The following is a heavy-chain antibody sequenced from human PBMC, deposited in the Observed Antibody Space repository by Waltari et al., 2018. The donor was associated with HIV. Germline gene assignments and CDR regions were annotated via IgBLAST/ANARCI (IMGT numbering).Heavy chain of an antibody. D-gene: IGHD1-1*01. CDR2: SSGGGGTT. Sequence: EVQLLQSGGDLVQPGGSLSLSCAASGFTFRNYAMNWVRQAPGKGLEWVSSSSGGGGTTYYAGSVKGRFTVSRDNSKNTLYLQMNSLRVEDTAMYYCTKDQTGAADSWGQGTQVTVPS. V-gene: IGHV3-23*01. CDR3: TKDQTGAADS. CDR1: GFTFRNYA. J-gene: IGHJ5*02.